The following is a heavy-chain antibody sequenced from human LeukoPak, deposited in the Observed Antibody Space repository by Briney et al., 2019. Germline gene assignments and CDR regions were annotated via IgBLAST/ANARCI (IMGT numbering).Heavy chain of an antibody. V-gene: IGHV3-74*01. CDR3: AKATSYYVDYGMDV. Sequence: GGSLRLSCAASGFTFSTYWMHWVRQAPGKGLVWVSRINSDGSSTSYADSVKGRFTISRDNAKKTLYLQMNSLRAEDAAVYYCAKATSYYVDYGMDVWGQGTTVTVSS. J-gene: IGHJ6*02. CDR1: GFTFSTYW. D-gene: IGHD3-10*01. CDR2: INSDGSST.